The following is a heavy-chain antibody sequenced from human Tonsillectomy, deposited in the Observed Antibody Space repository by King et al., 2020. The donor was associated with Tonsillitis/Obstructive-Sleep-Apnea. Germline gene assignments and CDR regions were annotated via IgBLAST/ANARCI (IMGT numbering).Heavy chain of an antibody. Sequence: VQLVESGGGVVQPGRSLRLSCAASGFTFSNYAIHWVRQAPGKGLEWVAVISYDGTYKYYADSVKGRFTISRDNSKNTLYLQMNSLTVEDTAVCYCAGQDIVAVAPLDYWGQGTLVTVPS. D-gene: IGHD2-15*01. V-gene: IGHV3-30*01. CDR2: ISYDGTYK. CDR3: AGQDIVAVAPLDY. J-gene: IGHJ4*02. CDR1: GFTFSNYA.